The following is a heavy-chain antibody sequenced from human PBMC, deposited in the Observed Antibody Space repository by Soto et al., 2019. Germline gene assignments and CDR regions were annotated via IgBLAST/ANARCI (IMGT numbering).Heavy chain of an antibody. Sequence: GGSLRLSFETSGFTFASASMSWVRQAPGKGLEWVSSVTPSGDATYSADSVKGRFTISRDNSKNTLYLQMNSLRVEDTAVYYCAKLTTSWGQGTLVTVSS. CDR2: VTPSGDAT. J-gene: IGHJ5*02. CDR1: GFTFASAS. V-gene: IGHV3-23*01. CDR3: AKLTTS.